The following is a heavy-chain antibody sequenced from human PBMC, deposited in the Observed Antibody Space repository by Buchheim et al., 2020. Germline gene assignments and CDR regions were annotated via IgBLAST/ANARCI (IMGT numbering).Heavy chain of an antibody. J-gene: IGHJ4*02. CDR2: ISGRCGST. CDR3: AKHLATQWLVHGFDY. D-gene: IGHD6-19*01. Sequence: EVQLLESGGGLVQPGGSLRLSCASSGFTFSSYAMSWVRQAPGKGREWVAAISGRCGSTYYADSVKGRLTISRDNAKNTLYLQMNSLRAEDTAVYYCAKHLATQWLVHGFDYWGQGTL. CDR1: GFTFSSYA. V-gene: IGHV3-23*01.